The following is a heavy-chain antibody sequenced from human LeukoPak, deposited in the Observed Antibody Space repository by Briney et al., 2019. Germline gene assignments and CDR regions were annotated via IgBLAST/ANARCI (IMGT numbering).Heavy chain of an antibody. CDR1: GGTFSSYA. CDR3: ASGYYYDSSGYRTKYYFDY. V-gene: IGHV1-69*13. J-gene: IGHJ4*02. Sequence: ASVKVSCKASGGTFSSYAISRVRQAPGQGLEWMGGIIPIFGTANYAQKFQGRVTITADESTSTAYMELSSLRSEDTAVYYCASGYYYDSSGYRTKYYFDYWGQGTLVTVSP. D-gene: IGHD3-22*01. CDR2: IIPIFGTA.